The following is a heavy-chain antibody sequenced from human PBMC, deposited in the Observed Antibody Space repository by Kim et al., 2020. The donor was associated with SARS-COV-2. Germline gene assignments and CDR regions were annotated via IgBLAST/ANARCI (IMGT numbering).Heavy chain of an antibody. CDR2: ISAYNGNT. Sequence: ASVKVSCKASGYTFTSYGISWVRQAPGQGLEWMGWISAYNGNTNYAQKLQGRVTMTTDTSTSTAYMELRSLRSDDTAVYYCARSTTYCSGGSCYWFVDYYYYMDVWGKGTTVTVSS. J-gene: IGHJ6*03. CDR3: ARSTTYCSGGSCYWFVDYYYYMDV. CDR1: GYTFTSYG. V-gene: IGHV1-18*01. D-gene: IGHD2-15*01.